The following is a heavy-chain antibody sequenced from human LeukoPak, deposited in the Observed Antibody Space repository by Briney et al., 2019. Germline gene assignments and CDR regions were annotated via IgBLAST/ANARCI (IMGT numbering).Heavy chain of an antibody. Sequence: GRSLRLSCAASGFTFDDYAMHWVRQAPGKGLEWVSGISWNSGSIGYADSVKGRFTISRDNAKNSLYLQMNSLRAEDTALYYCAKDSTWGWLQGAFVDYWGQGTLVTVSS. CDR1: GFTFDDYA. V-gene: IGHV3-9*01. J-gene: IGHJ4*02. CDR3: AKDSTWGWLQGAFVDY. D-gene: IGHD5-24*01. CDR2: ISWNSGSI.